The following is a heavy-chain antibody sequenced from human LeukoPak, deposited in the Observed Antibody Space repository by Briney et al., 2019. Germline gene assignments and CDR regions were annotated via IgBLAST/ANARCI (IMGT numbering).Heavy chain of an antibody. J-gene: IGHJ4*02. CDR3: ATEERWLQVASDY. CDR1: GFTFSSYA. D-gene: IGHD5-24*01. CDR2: ISGSGGST. Sequence: GGSLRLSCAASGFTFSSYAMSWVRQAPGKGLHWVSAISGSGGSTYYADSVKGRFTISRDNSKNTLYLQMNSLRAEDTAVYYCATEERWLQVASDYWGQGTLVTVSS. V-gene: IGHV3-23*01.